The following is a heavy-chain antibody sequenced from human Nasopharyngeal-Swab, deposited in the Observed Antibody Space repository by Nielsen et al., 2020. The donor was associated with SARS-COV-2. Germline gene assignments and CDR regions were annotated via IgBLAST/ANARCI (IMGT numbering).Heavy chain of an antibody. V-gene: IGHV3-53*01. D-gene: IGHD5-12*01. CDR2: IYSGGST. J-gene: IGHJ4*02. CDR3: ARGLRGYSGYSDY. Sequence: WIRQPPGKGLEWVSVIYSGGSTYYADSVKGRFTISRDNSKNTLYLQMNSLRAEDTAVYYCARGLRGYSGYSDYWGQGTLVTV.